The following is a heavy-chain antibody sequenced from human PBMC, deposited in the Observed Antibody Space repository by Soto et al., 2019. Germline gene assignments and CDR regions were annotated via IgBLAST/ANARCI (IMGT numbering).Heavy chain of an antibody. CDR3: ARDRRLRPSCYFDL. V-gene: IGHV1-69*01. CDR1: GGTFSSYA. CDR2: IITIFGTA. J-gene: IGHJ2*01. Sequence: QVQLVQSGAEGKKPGSSVKVSCKASGGTFSSYAISWVRQAPGQGLAWMGGIITIFGTANYAQKFQGRVTITADESTSTAYMELSSLSSEETAVYYWARDRRLRPSCYFDLWGLGTLGTVSS. D-gene: IGHD5-12*01.